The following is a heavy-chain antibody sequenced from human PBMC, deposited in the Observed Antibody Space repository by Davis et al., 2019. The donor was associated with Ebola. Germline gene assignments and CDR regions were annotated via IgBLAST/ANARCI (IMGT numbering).Heavy chain of an antibody. CDR2: IKNDGRSS. V-gene: IGHV3-74*01. CDR1: GLTFNTYW. J-gene: IGHJ3*02. CDR3: MSRGLVSETDEAFDN. Sequence: HTGGSLRLSCVASGLTFNTYWTHWLRQAPGKGLVWVARIKNDGRSSNYADSVKGRFTISRDNDKNTLYRQMNSLKAEDTAMYYCMSRGLVSETDEAFDNWGQGTVVTVSS. D-gene: IGHD2/OR15-2a*01.